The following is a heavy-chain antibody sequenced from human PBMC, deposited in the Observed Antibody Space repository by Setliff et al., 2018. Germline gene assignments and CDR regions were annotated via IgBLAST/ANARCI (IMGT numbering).Heavy chain of an antibody. CDR3: ARAGEAAAERKGLLEF. CDR1: GYSFNSYY. D-gene: IGHD6-13*01. Sequence: ASVKVSCKASGYSFNSYYMHWVRQAPGQGLEWMGIINPGGLTSSSTQKFEGRVTMTSDTATSTVYMEFTGLTSEDTAVYYCARAGEAAAERKGLLEFWGQGTPVTVSS. J-gene: IGHJ4*02. CDR2: INPGGLTS. V-gene: IGHV1-46*02.